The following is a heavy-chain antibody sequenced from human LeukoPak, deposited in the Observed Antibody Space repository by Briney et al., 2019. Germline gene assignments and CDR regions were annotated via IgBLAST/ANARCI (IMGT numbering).Heavy chain of an antibody. CDR3: ARDTAMVTGGLDY. D-gene: IGHD5-18*01. Sequence: SQTLSLTCTVSGGSISSGDYYWSWIRQPPGKGLKWIGYIYYSGSTYYNPSLKCRVTISVDTSKNQFSLKLSSVTAADTAVYYCARDTAMVTGGLDYWGQGTLVTVSS. CDR2: IYYSGST. CDR1: GGSISSGDYY. J-gene: IGHJ4*02. V-gene: IGHV4-30-4*01.